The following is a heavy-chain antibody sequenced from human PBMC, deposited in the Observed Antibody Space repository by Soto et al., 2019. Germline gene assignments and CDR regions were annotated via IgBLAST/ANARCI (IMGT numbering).Heavy chain of an antibody. J-gene: IGHJ3*02. CDR1: GYTFTGYY. CDR3: AVYSSSGGVDAFDI. Sequence: ASVKVSCKASGYTFTGYYMHWVRQAPAQGLEWMGWINPNSGGTNYAQKFQGWVTMTRDTSISTAYMELSRLRSDDTAVYYCAVYSSSGGVDAFDIWGQGTMVTVSS. V-gene: IGHV1-2*04. D-gene: IGHD6-6*01. CDR2: INPNSGGT.